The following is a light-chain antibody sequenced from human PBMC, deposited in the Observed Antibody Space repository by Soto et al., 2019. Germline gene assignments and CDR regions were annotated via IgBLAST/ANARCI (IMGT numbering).Light chain of an antibody. V-gene: IGLV2-14*03. Sequence: QSVLTQPASVSGSPGQSITISCTGTSSDVGGYKFVSWYQHHPGKAPRLMIYDVSNRPSGVSNRFSGSKSGNTASLTISGLQAEDEADYYCSSYTSSSSLVFGGGTQLTVL. J-gene: IGLJ2*01. CDR2: DVS. CDR3: SSYTSSSSLV. CDR1: SSDVGGYKF.